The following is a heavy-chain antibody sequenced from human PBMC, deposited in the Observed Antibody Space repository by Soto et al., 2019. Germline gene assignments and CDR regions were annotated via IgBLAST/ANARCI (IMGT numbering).Heavy chain of an antibody. CDR2: ISYDGSSK. CDR1: GFTFSSYA. V-gene: IGHV3-30*10. D-gene: IGHD6-19*01. J-gene: IGHJ4*02. Sequence: QVQLVESGGGVVQPGRSLRLSCSASGFTFSSYAMHWVRQAPGKGLEGVAVISYDGSSKSYTDSVKGRFTISRDNSKNTLFLQMDSLRPEDMAVFYCARDLGWMKHLGMGYWGQGITVTVSS. CDR3: ARDLGWMKHLGMGY.